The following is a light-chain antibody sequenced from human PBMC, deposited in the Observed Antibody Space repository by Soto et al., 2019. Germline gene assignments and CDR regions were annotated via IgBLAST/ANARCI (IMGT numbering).Light chain of an antibody. J-gene: IGKJ1*01. CDR3: QQYYDYST. CDR1: QSLNGR. CDR2: DVS. Sequence: DIQMTQSPSTLSSSIGDRVTITCRASQSLNGRLAWYQQRPGHAPNLLIYDVSTLETGVPSRFSGTGSETEFALTISGRQPDDCATYYCQQYYDYSTFGPGTKVEIK. V-gene: IGKV1-5*01.